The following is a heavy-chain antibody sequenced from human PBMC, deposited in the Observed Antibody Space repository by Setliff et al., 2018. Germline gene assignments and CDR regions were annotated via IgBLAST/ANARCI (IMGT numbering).Heavy chain of an antibody. CDR2: ISAYNGNT. CDR1: GYTFNRYG. V-gene: IGHV1-18*01. CDR3: AKRGSSSAFDY. Sequence: ASVKVSCKASGYTFNRYGISWVRQAPGQGLEWMGWISAYNGNTNYAQKLQGRVTMTTDTSTSTAYMELSSLRSEDTAVYYCAKRGSSSAFDYWGQGTLVTVSS. J-gene: IGHJ4*02. D-gene: IGHD6-13*01.